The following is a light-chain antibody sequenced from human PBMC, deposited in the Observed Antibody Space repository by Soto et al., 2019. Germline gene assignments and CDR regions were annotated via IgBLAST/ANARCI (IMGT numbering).Light chain of an antibody. J-gene: IGKJ4*01. Sequence: EIVMTQSPATLSVSPGERATLSCRASQSASIHLTWYQQKPGQTPKLLIYVTSTRATGIPARFSGSGSGTEFTLTISSLQSEDFAVYYCQQYNVWPLTFGGGTKVEFK. V-gene: IGKV3-15*01. CDR1: QSASIH. CDR2: VTS. CDR3: QQYNVWPLT.